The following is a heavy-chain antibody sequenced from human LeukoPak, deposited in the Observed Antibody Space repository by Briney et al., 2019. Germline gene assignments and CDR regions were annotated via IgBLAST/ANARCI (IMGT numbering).Heavy chain of an antibody. Sequence: SETLPLTCTASGGSISSYYWSWIRQQPGKGLEWFGYIYYSGSTSDNPAHKMRVTITIDTYKNKFSLYLSSVTAAVTAVYYCASALLGIFDYWVQGTLVTVSS. V-gene: IGHV4-59*01. D-gene: IGHD7-27*01. J-gene: IGHJ4*02. CDR2: IYYSGST. CDR3: ASALLGIFDY. CDR1: GGSISSYY.